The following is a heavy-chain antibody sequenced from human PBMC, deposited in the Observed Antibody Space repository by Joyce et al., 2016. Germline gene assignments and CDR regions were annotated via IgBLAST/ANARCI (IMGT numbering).Heavy chain of an antibody. Sequence: QVQLQESGPGLVKPSQTLSLTCSVSGASMSSGSYYWNWIRQPAGRGLEWIGRIYTSGGTNYNPSHRSRVTMSIDTSKDHFSLELSSVTAADTAVDYCARVPYYYVSSSYYYEVTDVFDIWGQGAMVTVSS. CDR2: IYTSGGT. CDR3: ARVPYYYVSSSYYYEVTDVFDI. D-gene: IGHD3-22*01. CDR1: GASMSSGSYY. J-gene: IGHJ3*02. V-gene: IGHV4-61*02.